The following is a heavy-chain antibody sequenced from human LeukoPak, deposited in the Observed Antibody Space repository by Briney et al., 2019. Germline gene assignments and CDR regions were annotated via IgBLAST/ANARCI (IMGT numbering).Heavy chain of an antibody. Sequence: GGSLRLSCAASGFAFSNAWMSWVRQAPGKGLEWVGRIKSKTDGGTTDYAAPVKGRFTISRDDSKNTLYLQMNSLKTEDTAVYYCTTGLRFLEWLPTDYWGQGTLVTVSS. CDR2: IKSKTDGGTT. CDR1: GFAFSNAW. CDR3: TTGLRFLEWLPTDY. V-gene: IGHV3-15*01. D-gene: IGHD3-3*01. J-gene: IGHJ4*02.